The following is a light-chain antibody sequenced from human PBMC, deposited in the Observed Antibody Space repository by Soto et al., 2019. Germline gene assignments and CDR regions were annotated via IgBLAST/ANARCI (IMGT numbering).Light chain of an antibody. CDR3: SSYTSSSTLYV. Sequence: QSVRTQPASGSGSPVQSITISCTGTSSDFGGYNYVSWYQQHPGKAPKLMIYDVSNRPSGVSNRFSGSKSGNTASLTISGLQAEDEADYYCSSYTSSSTLYVFGTGTKVTVL. J-gene: IGLJ1*01. CDR2: DVS. V-gene: IGLV2-14*01. CDR1: SSDFGGYNY.